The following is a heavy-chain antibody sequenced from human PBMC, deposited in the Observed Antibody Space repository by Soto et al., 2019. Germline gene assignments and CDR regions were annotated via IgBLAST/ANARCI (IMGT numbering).Heavy chain of an antibody. J-gene: IGHJ4*02. Sequence: SETLSLTCAVYGGSFSGYYWSWIRQPPGKGLEWIGEINHSGSTNYNPSLKSRVTISVGTSKNQFSLKLSSVTAADTAVYYCARNTPIRVPDDWGQGTLVTVAS. CDR1: GGSFSGYY. CDR3: ARNTPIRVPDD. CDR2: INHSGST. V-gene: IGHV4-34*01.